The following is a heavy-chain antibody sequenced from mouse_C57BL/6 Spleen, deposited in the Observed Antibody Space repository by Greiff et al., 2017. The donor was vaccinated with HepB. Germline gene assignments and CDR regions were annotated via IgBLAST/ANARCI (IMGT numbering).Heavy chain of an antibody. CDR1: GFTFSSYA. CDR3: AREKGGTGYAMDY. CDR2: ISDGGSYT. J-gene: IGHJ4*01. V-gene: IGHV5-4*01. D-gene: IGHD4-1*01. Sequence: EVQGVESGGGLVKPGGSLKLSCAASGFTFSSYAMSWVRQTPEKRLEWVATISDGGSYTYYPDNVKGRFTISRDNAKNNLYLQMSHLKSEDTAMYYCAREKGGTGYAMDYWGQGTSVTVSS.